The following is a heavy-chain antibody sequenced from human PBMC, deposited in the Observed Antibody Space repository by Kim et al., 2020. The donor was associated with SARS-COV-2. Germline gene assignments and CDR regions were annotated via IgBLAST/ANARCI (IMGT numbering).Heavy chain of an antibody. CDR1: GFTFSGFG. Sequence: GGSLRLSCVASGFTFSGFGMSWVRQAPGKGLEWVSVMYSGGNKHYADSVRGRFTISRDNSQNTLSLQMNYVRAEDTALYFCARGSTVVRSYFDLWGLGT. CDR2: MYSGGNK. CDR3: ARGSTVVRSYFDL. D-gene: IGHD2-21*01. J-gene: IGHJ4*02. V-gene: IGHV3-23*03.